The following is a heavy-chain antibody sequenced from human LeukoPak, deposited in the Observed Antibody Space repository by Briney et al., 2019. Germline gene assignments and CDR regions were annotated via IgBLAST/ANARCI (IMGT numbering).Heavy chain of an antibody. J-gene: IGHJ3*02. CDR2: IYYSGST. CDR1: GGSISSYY. V-gene: IGHV4-59*08. Sequence: SETLSLTCTVSGGSISSYYWSWIRQPPGKGLEWIGYIYYSGSTNYNPSLKSRVTISVDTSKNQFSLKLSSVTAADTAVYYCARRRIAAAYDAFDIWGQGTMVTVSS. D-gene: IGHD6-13*01. CDR3: ARRRIAAAYDAFDI.